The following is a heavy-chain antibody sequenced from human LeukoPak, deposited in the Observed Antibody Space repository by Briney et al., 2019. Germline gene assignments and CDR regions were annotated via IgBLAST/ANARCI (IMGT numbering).Heavy chain of an antibody. CDR1: GYTFTSYY. D-gene: IGHD3-22*01. Sequence: GASVKVSCKASGYTFTSYYMHWVRQAPGQGLEWMGIINPSGGSTSYAQKFQGRVTMTRDTSTSTVYMELSSLRSEDTAVYYCASENYYDSPYYYMDVWGKGTTVTISS. J-gene: IGHJ6*03. CDR3: ASENYYDSPYYYMDV. CDR2: INPSGGST. V-gene: IGHV1-46*01.